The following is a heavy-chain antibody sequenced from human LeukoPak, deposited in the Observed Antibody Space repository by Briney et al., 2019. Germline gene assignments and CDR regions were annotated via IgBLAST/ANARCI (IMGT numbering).Heavy chain of an antibody. D-gene: IGHD3-22*01. J-gene: IGHJ3*02. V-gene: IGHV1-46*01. CDR2: INPTSGST. CDR3: ARDLVRGYKTLDI. CDR1: GFTFTNYH. Sequence: GASVKVSCKSSGFTFTNYHVHWVRQAPGQGLEWMGVINPTSGSTRYEQKFQGRVTMTRDMSTSTIYMELSSLRSEDTAVYFCARDLVRGYKTLDIWGQGTMVTVSS.